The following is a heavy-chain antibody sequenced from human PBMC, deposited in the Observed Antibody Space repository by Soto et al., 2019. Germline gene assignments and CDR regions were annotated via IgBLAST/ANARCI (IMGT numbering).Heavy chain of an antibody. CDR2: ISAYNGNT. J-gene: IGHJ5*02. D-gene: IGHD6-13*01. CDR3: ARVRSGYDWFDP. Sequence: QVQLVQSGAEVKKPGASVKVSCKASGYTFTSYGISWVRQAPGQVLEGMGWISAYNGNTNYAQKLQGRVTMTTATSTRTAYMELRSLRSDDTAVYYCARVRSGYDWFDPWGQGTLVTVSS. V-gene: IGHV1-18*01. CDR1: GYTFTSYG.